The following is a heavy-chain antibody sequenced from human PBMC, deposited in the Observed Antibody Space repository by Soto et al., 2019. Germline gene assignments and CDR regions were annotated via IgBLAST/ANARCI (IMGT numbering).Heavy chain of an antibody. CDR1: SISSSSYY. J-gene: IGHJ6*02. Sequence: SISSSSYYWGWIRQPPGKGLEWIGSIYYSGSTYYNPSLKSRVTISVDTSKNQFSLKLSSVTAADTAVYYCARQLVVMGYYYYGMDVWGQGTTVTVSS. D-gene: IGHD3-22*01. V-gene: IGHV4-39*01. CDR3: ARQLVVMGYYYYGMDV. CDR2: IYYSGST.